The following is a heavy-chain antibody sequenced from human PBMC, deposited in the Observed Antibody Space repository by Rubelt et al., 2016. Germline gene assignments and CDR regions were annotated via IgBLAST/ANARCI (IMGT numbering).Heavy chain of an antibody. CDR1: GYSISRGYY. D-gene: IGHD6-19*01. J-gene: IGHJ4*02. Sequence: QVQLQESGPGLVKPSETLSLTCTVSGYSISRGYYWGWIRQPPGKGLEWIGSIYHSGSTYYNPSLKSRVPISVDTSKNQFSLKLSSVTAADTAVYYCARDHSSGWYLEGFFDYWGQGTLVTVSS. V-gene: IGHV4-38-2*02. CDR2: IYHSGST. CDR3: ARDHSSGWYLEGFFDY.